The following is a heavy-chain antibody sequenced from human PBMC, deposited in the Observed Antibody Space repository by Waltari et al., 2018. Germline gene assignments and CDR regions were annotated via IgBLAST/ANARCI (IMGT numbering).Heavy chain of an antibody. V-gene: IGHV3-53*01. CDR3: AREMATGLGAFDI. CDR2: IYSGGST. Sequence: EVQLVESGGGLIQPGGSLRLSCAASGFTVSSNYMSWVRQAPGKGLEWVTVIYSGGSTYSADSVNGRFTISRDNSKNTLYLQMNSLRAEDTAVYYCAREMATGLGAFDIWCQVTMVTVSS. CDR1: GFTVSSNY. J-gene: IGHJ3*02. D-gene: IGHD5-12*01.